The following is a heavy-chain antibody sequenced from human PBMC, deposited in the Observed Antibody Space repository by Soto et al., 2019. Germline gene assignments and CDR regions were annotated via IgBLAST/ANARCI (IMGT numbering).Heavy chain of an antibody. V-gene: IGHV1-69*13. D-gene: IGHD2-2*01. Sequence: SVKVSCKASGGTFSSYAISWVRQAPGQGLEWMGGIIPIFGTANYAQKFQGRVTITADESTSTAYMELSSLRSEDTAVYYCARAPLRLKDIVVVQLYAFDIWGQGTMVTVS. CDR3: ARAPLRLKDIVVVQLYAFDI. CDR1: GGTFSSYA. CDR2: IIPIFGTA. J-gene: IGHJ3*02.